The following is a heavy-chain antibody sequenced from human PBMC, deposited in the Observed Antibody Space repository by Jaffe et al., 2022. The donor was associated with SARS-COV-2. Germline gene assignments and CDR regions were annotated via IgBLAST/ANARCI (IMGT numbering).Heavy chain of an antibody. CDR2: VNPDNGDT. D-gene: IGHD1-1*01. J-gene: IGHJ3*02. Sequence: QVQLVQSGAEVKKPGASVKVSCKASGYTFTTYAMHWVRQAPGQRLEYMGWVNPDNGDTRYSQRFQGRVTITRDTSATTAYMELSSLSSGDTALYYCARGQYDYAFDIWGQGTMVTVSS. CDR3: ARGQYDYAFDI. CDR1: GYTFTTYA. V-gene: IGHV1-3*01.